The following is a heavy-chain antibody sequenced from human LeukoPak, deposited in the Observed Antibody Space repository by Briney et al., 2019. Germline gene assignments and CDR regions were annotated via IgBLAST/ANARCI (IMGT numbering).Heavy chain of an antibody. CDR3: AKDAWRSSGYDEESDY. CDR2: ISGSGGST. D-gene: IGHD3-22*01. J-gene: IGHJ4*02. V-gene: IGHV3-23*01. CDR1: GFTFSSYA. Sequence: GGSLRLSCAASGFTFSSYAMSWVRQAPGKGLEWVSAISGSGGSTYYAGSVKGRFTISRDNSKNTLYLQMNSLRAETTAVYYCAKDAWRSSGYDEESDYWGQGTLVTVSS.